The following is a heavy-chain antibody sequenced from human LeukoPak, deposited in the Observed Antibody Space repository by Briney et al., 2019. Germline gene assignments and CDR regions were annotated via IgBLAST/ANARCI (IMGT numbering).Heavy chain of an antibody. D-gene: IGHD3-3*01. J-gene: IGHJ4*02. CDR3: AKMGTIFGVVFYFDY. CDR2: ISGSGGST. V-gene: IGHV3-23*01. Sequence: GGSLRLSCAASGFTFSSYAMSWVRQAPGKGLEWVSAISGSGGSTYYADSVKGRFTISRDNSKNTLYLQMNSLRAEDTAVYYCAKMGTIFGVVFYFDYWGQGTLVTVSS. CDR1: GFTFSSYA.